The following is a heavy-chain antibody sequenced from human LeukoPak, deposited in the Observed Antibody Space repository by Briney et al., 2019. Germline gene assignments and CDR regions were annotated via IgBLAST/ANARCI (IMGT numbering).Heavy chain of an antibody. CDR2: IRYDGSNK. J-gene: IGHJ6*03. D-gene: IGHD3-3*01. CDR1: GFTFSSYG. V-gene: IGHV3-30*02. Sequence: GGSLRLSCAASGFTFSSYGMHWVRQAPGKGLEWVAFIRYDGSNKYYADSVKGRFTISRDNAKNSLYLQMNSLRAEDTAVYYCARGADRTIFGVVIISNYMDVWGKGTTVTVSS. CDR3: ARGADRTIFGVVIISNYMDV.